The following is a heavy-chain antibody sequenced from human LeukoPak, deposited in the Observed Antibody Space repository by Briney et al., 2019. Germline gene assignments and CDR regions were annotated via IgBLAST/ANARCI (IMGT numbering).Heavy chain of an antibody. V-gene: IGHV3-21*01. D-gene: IGHD3-22*01. CDR1: GFTFSSYS. CDR2: ISSSSSYI. J-gene: IGHJ4*02. Sequence: GGSLRLSCAASGFTFSSYSMNWVRQAPGKGLEWVSSISSSSSYIYYADSVKGRFTISRDNAKNSLYLQMNSLRAEDTAVYYCARGLGYYYDTHFDYWGQGTLVTVSS. CDR3: ARGLGYYYDTHFDY.